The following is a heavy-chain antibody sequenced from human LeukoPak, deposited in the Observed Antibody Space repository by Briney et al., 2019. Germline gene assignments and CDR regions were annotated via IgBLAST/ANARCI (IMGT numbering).Heavy chain of an antibody. D-gene: IGHD3-22*01. Sequence: SETLSLTCAVYGGSFSGYYWSWIRQHPGKGLEWIGYIYYSGSTYYNPSLKSRVTISVDTSKNQFSLKLSSVTAADTAVYYCARGGGNYYDSSGYFYFDYWGQGTLVTVSS. CDR3: ARGGGNYYDSSGYFYFDY. CDR1: GGSFSGYY. CDR2: IYYSGST. V-gene: IGHV4-31*11. J-gene: IGHJ4*02.